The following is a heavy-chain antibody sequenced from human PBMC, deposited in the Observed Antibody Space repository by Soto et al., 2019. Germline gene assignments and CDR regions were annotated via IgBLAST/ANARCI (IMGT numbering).Heavy chain of an antibody. J-gene: IGHJ4*02. D-gene: IGHD6-19*01. Sequence: ASVKVSCKASGYTFTSYGISWVRQAPGQGLEWMGWISAYNGNTNYAQKLQGRVTMTTDTSTSTAYMELRSLRSDDTAVCYCARARIAVAGTQLDYWGQGTLVTVSS. CDR1: GYTFTSYG. V-gene: IGHV1-18*01. CDR3: ARARIAVAGTQLDY. CDR2: ISAYNGNT.